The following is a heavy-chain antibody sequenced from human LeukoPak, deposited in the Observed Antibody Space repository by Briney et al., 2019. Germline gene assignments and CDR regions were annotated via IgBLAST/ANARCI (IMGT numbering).Heavy chain of an antibody. CDR3: ARERGYCSDSACYGSDY. D-gene: IGHD2-2*01. CDR1: GGTFSSYT. CDR2: VNPTSGVS. V-gene: IGHV1-69*04. Sequence: SVKVSCKASGGTFSSYTISWVRQAPGQGLEWMGMVNPTSGVSLYAQKFQGRVTMTRDTSTSTDYMELSSLTSDDAAVYFCARERGYCSDSACYGSDYWGQGTLVTVSS. J-gene: IGHJ4*02.